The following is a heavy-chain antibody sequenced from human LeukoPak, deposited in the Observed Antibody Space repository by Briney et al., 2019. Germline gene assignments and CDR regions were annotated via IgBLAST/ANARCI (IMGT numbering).Heavy chain of an antibody. V-gene: IGHV1-2*02. CDR3: ARVRSSSWFGAFDI. CDR1: GYTFTGYY. Sequence: ASVKVSCKASGYTFTGYYMHWVRQAPGQGLEWMGWINPNSGGTNYAQKFQGRVTMTRDTSISTAYMELSRLRSDDTAVYYCARVRSSSWFGAFDIWGQGTMVTVSS. D-gene: IGHD6-13*01. J-gene: IGHJ3*02. CDR2: INPNSGGT.